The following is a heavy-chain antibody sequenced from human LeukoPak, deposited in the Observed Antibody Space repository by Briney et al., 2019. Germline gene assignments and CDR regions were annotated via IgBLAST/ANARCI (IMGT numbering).Heavy chain of an antibody. CDR2: ISSSGSTI. J-gene: IGHJ4*02. V-gene: IGHV3-48*03. D-gene: IGHD3-10*01. Sequence: GGSLRLSCAASGFTFSSYEMNWVRQAPGKGLEWVSYISSSGSTIYYADSVKGRFTISRDNAKNSLYLQMNSLRAEDTAVYYCARDLGDITMVRGDEDYWGQGTLVTVSS. CDR1: GFTFSSYE. CDR3: ARDLGDITMVRGDEDY.